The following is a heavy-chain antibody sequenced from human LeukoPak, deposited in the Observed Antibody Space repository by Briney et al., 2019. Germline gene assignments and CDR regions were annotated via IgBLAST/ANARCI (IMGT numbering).Heavy chain of an antibody. CDR3: ARWSPAAGRTYFDL. J-gene: IGHJ2*01. D-gene: IGHD6-13*01. V-gene: IGHV4-30-2*01. Sequence: SETLSLTCTVSGGSISSGGYYWSWIRQPPGKGLEWIGYIYHSGSTYYNPSLKSRVTISVDRSKNQFSLKLSSVTAADTAVYYCARWSPAAGRTYFDLWGRGTLVTVSS. CDR1: GGSISSGGYY. CDR2: IYHSGST.